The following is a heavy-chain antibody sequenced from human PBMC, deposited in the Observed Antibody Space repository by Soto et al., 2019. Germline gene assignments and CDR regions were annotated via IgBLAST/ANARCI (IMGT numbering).Heavy chain of an antibody. CDR1: GYALRGNY. CDR3: ARHLIVDGHDHYAMAL. D-gene: IGHD3-22*01. CDR2: INPNSSGT. Sequence: GSVKGYLKACGYALRGNYIHWVRRTPGQGLEWMGWINPNSSGTVYAQKFQGRVTMTRDTSLTTVYMQLNRLTSEDSAVDYCARHLIVDGHDHYAMALWGQGTTVTVCS. J-gene: IGHJ6*02. V-gene: IGHV1-2*02.